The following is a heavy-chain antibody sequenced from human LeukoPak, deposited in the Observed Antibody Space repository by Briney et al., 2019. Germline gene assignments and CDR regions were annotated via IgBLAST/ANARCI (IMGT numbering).Heavy chain of an antibody. V-gene: IGHV1-18*01. CDR1: GYTFTNDS. J-gene: IGHJ4*02. CDR3: ARGGGPADFDY. D-gene: IGHD2-2*01. Sequence: ASVKVSSTGSGYTFTNDSISRGCDGPGQGLEWMGWISAYNGNTNYAQKLQGRVTMTRDTSTSTAYMEMRSLRSEDTAVYYCARGGGPADFDYWGQGTLVTVSS. CDR2: ISAYNGNT.